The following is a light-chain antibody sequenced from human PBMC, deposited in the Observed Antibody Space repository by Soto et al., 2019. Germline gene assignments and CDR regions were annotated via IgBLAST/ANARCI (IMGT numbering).Light chain of an antibody. Sequence: QSALTQPASVSGSPGQSITISCTGTSSDVGGYILVSWYQQHPGKAPKLMIYEGSKRPSGVPDRFSGSKSGNTASLTISGLQAEVEADYYCCSYAGSYTYVFGTGTKVTVL. CDR2: EGS. J-gene: IGLJ1*01. CDR3: CSYAGSYTYV. V-gene: IGLV2-23*01. CDR1: SSDVGGYIL.